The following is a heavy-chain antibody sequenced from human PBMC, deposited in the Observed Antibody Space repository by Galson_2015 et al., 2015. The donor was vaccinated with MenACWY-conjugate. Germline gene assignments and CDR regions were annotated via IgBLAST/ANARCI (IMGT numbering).Heavy chain of an antibody. CDR3: AKEGGRMDDYGDCGLGYGLGV. Sequence: SLRLSCAASEFIFSDYWMSWVRQAPGKGLEWVANIRGDGSEKFYVDSVKGRFTISRDNAKNSLYLQLNSLRAEDTAVYYCAKEGGRMDDYGDCGLGYGLGVWGQGTTVIVSS. J-gene: IGHJ6*02. D-gene: IGHD4-17*01. CDR2: IRGDGSEK. CDR1: EFIFSDYW. V-gene: IGHV3-7*03.